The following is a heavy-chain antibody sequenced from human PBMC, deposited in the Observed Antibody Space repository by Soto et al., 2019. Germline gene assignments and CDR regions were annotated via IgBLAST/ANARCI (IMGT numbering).Heavy chain of an antibody. J-gene: IGHJ5*02. D-gene: IGHD3-22*01. Sequence: QIQLVQSAAEVKKPGASVKVSCKTSGYTFVSYGISWVRQAPGQGLEWMGWISPYNGNTNFAQRFRGRVTLTTDTSTDIVYMDLGSLKSDDTAVYYCARDQNFFDSSGYYDHWGHGTLITVSS. CDR2: ISPYNGNT. CDR3: ARDQNFFDSSGYYDH. CDR1: GYTFVSYG. V-gene: IGHV1-18*04.